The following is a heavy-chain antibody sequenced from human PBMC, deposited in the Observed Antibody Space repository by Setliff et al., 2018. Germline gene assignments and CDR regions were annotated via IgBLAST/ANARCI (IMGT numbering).Heavy chain of an antibody. CDR1: GFTFSSYA. CDR2: ISGYGSRT. V-gene: IGHV3-23*01. J-gene: IGHJ3*02. CDR3: IRDTSGRDAFDI. D-gene: IGHD6-19*01. Sequence: GGSMRLSCAASGFTFSSYAMTWVRQAPGKGLEWVSGISGYGSRTYYADSVKGRSTISRDNSQNTMYLQMNSLRAEDTAVYYCIRDTSGRDAFDIWGQGTMVTVSS.